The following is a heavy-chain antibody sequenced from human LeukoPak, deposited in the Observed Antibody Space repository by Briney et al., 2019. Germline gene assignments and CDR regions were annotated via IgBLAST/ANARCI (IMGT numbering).Heavy chain of an antibody. CDR3: ARERPIVADVDLEH. V-gene: IGHV3-7*03. D-gene: IGHD5-12*01. J-gene: IGHJ1*01. CDR1: GFTFSSYW. Sequence: PGGSLRLSCAASGFTFSSYWMSWVRQAPGKGLEWVANIRQDGSEKYYVDSVKGRFTISRDNAKNSLYLQMNSLRAEDTAVYYCARERPIVADVDLEHWGQGTLVTVSS. CDR2: IRQDGSEK.